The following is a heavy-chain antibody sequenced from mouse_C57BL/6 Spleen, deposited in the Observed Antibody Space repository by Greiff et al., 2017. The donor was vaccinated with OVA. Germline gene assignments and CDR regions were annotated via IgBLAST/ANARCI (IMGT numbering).Heavy chain of an antibody. V-gene: IGHV1-7*01. J-gene: IGHJ4*01. CDR3: ARDYDAMDY. CDR1: GYTFTSYW. CDR2: INPSSGYT. Sequence: QVQLQQSGAELAKPGASVKLSCKASGYTFTSYWMHWVKQRPGQGLEWIGNINPSSGYTKYNQKFQDKATLTADKSSSTAYMQLSILTYDDSAVYYCARDYDAMDYWGQGTSVTVSS.